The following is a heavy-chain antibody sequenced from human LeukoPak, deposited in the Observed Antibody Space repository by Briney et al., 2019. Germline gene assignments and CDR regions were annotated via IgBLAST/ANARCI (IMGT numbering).Heavy chain of an antibody. CDR1: GFTFDDYA. V-gene: IGHV3-9*01. D-gene: IGHD6-19*01. Sequence: GGSLGLSCAASGFTFDDYAMHWVRQAPGKGLEWVSGISWNSGSIGYADSVKGRFTISRDNAKSSLYLQMNSLRAEDTALYYCAKGATRLVRPLDYWGQGTLVTVSS. J-gene: IGHJ4*02. CDR2: ISWNSGSI. CDR3: AKGATRLVRPLDY.